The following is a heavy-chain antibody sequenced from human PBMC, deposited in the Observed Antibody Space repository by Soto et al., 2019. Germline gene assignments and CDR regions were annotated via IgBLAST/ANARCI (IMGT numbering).Heavy chain of an antibody. J-gene: IGHJ4*02. Sequence: ASVKVSCKASGYTFTGYYMHWVRQAPGQGLEWMGWINPNSGGTNYAQKFQGRVTMARDTSISTAYMELSRLRSDDTAVYYCASGRSVRGVIRTLDYWGQGTLVTVSS. D-gene: IGHD3-10*01. CDR2: INPNSGGT. V-gene: IGHV1-2*02. CDR1: GYTFTGYY. CDR3: ASGRSVRGVIRTLDY.